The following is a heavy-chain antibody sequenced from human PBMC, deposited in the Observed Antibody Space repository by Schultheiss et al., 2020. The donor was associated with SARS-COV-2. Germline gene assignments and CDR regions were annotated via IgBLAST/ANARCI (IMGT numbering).Heavy chain of an antibody. Sequence: GGSLRLSCAASGFTFSSYWMSWVRQAPGKGLEWVANIKQDGSEKYYVDSVKGRFTISRDNAKNSLYLQMNGLRAEDTAVYYCARERVGGYCSSTSCRYGSWFDPWGQGTLVTVSS. V-gene: IGHV3-7*03. J-gene: IGHJ5*02. CDR1: GFTFSSYW. CDR3: ARERVGGYCSSTSCRYGSWFDP. D-gene: IGHD2-2*01. CDR2: IKQDGSEK.